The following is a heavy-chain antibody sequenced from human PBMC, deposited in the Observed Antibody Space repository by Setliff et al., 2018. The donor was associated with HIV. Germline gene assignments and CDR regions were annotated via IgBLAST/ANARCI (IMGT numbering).Heavy chain of an antibody. CDR3: ASEAWTSYRSSSGYYYYYMDV. J-gene: IGHJ6*03. V-gene: IGHV4-59*01. D-gene: IGHD6-6*01. CDR2: IYYSGTT. CDR1: GASISSYY. Sequence: TSETLSLTCTVSGASISSYYWNWFRQPPGKGLEWIGYIYYSGTTKYNPSLKSRVTISVDTSKNQFSLKLSSVTAADTAVYYCASEAWTSYRSSSGYYYYYMDVWGKGTTVTVSS.